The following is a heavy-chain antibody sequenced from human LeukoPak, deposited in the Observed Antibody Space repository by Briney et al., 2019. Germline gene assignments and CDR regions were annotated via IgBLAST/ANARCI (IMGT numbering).Heavy chain of an antibody. Sequence: SQTLSLTCTVSGGSISSGSYYWSWIRQPAGKGLEWIGRIYTSGSTNYNPSLKSQVTISVDTSKNQFSLKLSSVTAADTAVYYCARGDGYNLDYWGQGTLVTVSS. CDR2: IYTSGST. CDR3: ARGDGYNLDY. J-gene: IGHJ4*02. V-gene: IGHV4-61*02. D-gene: IGHD5-24*01. CDR1: GGSISSGSYY.